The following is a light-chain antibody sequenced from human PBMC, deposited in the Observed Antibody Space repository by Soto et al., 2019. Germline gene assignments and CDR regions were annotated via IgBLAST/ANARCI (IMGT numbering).Light chain of an antibody. CDR3: QKYNSAPFT. CDR1: QGISNY. J-gene: IGKJ4*01. CDR2: AAS. Sequence: DIQMTQSPSSLSASVGDRVTITCRASQGISNYLAWYQQKPGKVPEFLINAASTLQSGVPSRFSGSGSGTDVTLTISDLQPEDVATYYFQKYNSAPFTFGGGTKVEIK. V-gene: IGKV1-27*01.